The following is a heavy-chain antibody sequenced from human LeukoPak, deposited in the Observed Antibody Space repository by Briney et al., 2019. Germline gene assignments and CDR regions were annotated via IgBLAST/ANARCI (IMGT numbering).Heavy chain of an antibody. CDR3: ARGVVGATAFAY. Sequence: PSETLSLTCTVSGGSISGYPWSWIRQPAGKGLEWIGRIYASGSTNYNPSLQGRVTMSVDTSRGQFSLMVHSVTAADTAVYYCARGVVGATAFAYWGQGTVVTASS. D-gene: IGHD1-26*01. CDR1: GGSISGYP. J-gene: IGHJ4*02. CDR2: IYASGST. V-gene: IGHV4-4*07.